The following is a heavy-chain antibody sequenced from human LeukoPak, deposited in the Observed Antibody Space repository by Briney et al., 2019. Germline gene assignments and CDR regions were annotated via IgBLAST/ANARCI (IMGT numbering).Heavy chain of an antibody. J-gene: IGHJ3*01. CDR3: ARDGSYIGLDV. V-gene: IGHV3-20*04. Sequence: PGGSLRLSCAASGFTFEKHGMSWVRQAPGKGLEWVSGLNWNGGSTGYADSVKGRFAISRDNAKKSLYLQMNSLRAEDTASYYCARDGSYIGLDVWGQGTMVTVSS. D-gene: IGHD1-26*01. CDR2: LNWNGGST. CDR1: GFTFEKHG.